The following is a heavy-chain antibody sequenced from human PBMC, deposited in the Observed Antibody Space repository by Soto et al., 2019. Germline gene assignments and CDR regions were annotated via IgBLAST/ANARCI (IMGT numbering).Heavy chain of an antibody. CDR2: IYYRGST. V-gene: IGHV4-34*01. J-gene: IGHJ3*02. CDR1: GGSVSGYF. CDR3: ARHYGRAFDI. Sequence: QVQLQEWGAGLLKPSETLSLTCSVYGGSVSGYFWSWIRQPPGRGLEWLGQIYYRGSTSYKPSLKSRLSISVDTSTSQLSLKMTSVTAADTAVYYCARHYGRAFDIWGQGTMVTVSS. D-gene: IGHD4-17*01.